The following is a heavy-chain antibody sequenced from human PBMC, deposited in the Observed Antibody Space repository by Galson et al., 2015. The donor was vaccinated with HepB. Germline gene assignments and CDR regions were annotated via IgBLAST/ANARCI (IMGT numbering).Heavy chain of an antibody. V-gene: IGHV1-2*02. CDR1: GYTFTGYY. D-gene: IGHD6-13*01. CDR2: INPNSGGT. Sequence: SVKVSCKASGYTFTGYYMHWVRQAPGQGLEWMGWINPNSGGTNYAQKFQGRVTMTRDTSISTAYMELSRLRSDDTAVYYCARDFRNWQQLVPGNYWGQGTLDTVPS. CDR3: ARDFRNWQQLVPGNY. J-gene: IGHJ4*02.